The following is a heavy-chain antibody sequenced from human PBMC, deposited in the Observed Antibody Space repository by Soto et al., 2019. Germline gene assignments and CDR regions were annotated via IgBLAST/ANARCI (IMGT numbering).Heavy chain of an antibody. V-gene: IGHV3-30*18. D-gene: IGHD5-12*01. Sequence: PGGSLRLSCAASGFTFSNYGIHWVRQAPGKGLEWVAVISDDGSSKYYADSVKGRFTISRDNSKNTVYLQMNSLRAEDTALYYCAKDSRGFRGHPAYWAQGTLVTVSS. CDR3: AKDSRGFRGHPAY. CDR2: ISDDGSSK. J-gene: IGHJ4*02. CDR1: GFTFSNYG.